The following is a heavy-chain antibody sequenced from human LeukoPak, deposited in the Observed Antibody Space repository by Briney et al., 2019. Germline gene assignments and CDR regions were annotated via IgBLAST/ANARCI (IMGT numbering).Heavy chain of an antibody. Sequence: GGSLRLSCAASGFTSSSYTMSWVRQAPGKGLEWVSTITTSDGNTYYADSVKGRFTVSRDNSKNTLFLQMNSLRAEDTAVYYCAKDGGLWVSAHWGDSWGRGTLVTVSS. CDR2: ITTSDGNT. D-gene: IGHD7-27*01. CDR3: AKDGGLWVSAHWGDS. V-gene: IGHV3-23*01. J-gene: IGHJ4*02. CDR1: GFTSSSYT.